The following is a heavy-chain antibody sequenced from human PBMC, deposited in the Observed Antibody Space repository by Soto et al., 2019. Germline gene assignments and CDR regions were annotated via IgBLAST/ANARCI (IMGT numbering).Heavy chain of an antibody. CDR1: GFPFNSYA. J-gene: IGHJ4*02. Sequence: EVQLLESGGGLVQPGGSLRLSCEASGFPFNSYAMNWVRQAPGKGLEWVSSISGSDFSTYFADSVKGRFTISRDNSKNTLNLQMNSLRAEDTAVYYCANSTVFGVVICGGPFDYWGQGTLVTVSS. V-gene: IGHV3-23*01. CDR2: ISGSDFST. D-gene: IGHD3-3*01. CDR3: ANSTVFGVVICGGPFDY.